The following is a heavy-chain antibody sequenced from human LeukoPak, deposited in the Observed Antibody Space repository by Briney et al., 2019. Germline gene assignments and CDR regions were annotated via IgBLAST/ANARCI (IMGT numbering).Heavy chain of an antibody. CDR3: AIPARCSGGVCSSRDAFDV. Sequence: GDSLKISCKASGYSFTNYWIGWVRQMPGKGLEWVGLIYPGDSDTTYSPSVQGQVTISADKSISTAYLQWSSLKASDTAMYYCAIPARCSGGVCSSRDAFDVWGRGTVVTVSS. V-gene: IGHV5-51*01. J-gene: IGHJ3*01. CDR2: IYPGDSDT. CDR1: GYSFTNYW. D-gene: IGHD2-15*01.